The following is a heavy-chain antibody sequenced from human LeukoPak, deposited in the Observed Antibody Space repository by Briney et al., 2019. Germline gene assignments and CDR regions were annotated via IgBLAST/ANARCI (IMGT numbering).Heavy chain of an antibody. J-gene: IGHJ5*02. CDR2: INPNIGGT. V-gene: IGHV1-2*02. CDR1: GYTFTGDY. Sequence: AAVKVSCKASGYTFTGDYMHWVRQAPGQGREWIGWINPNIGGTNYAQKLQGRVTMTRDTSISTAYMELSRLRSDDTSVYYCATGPYHGKKGFGSGSYYNVHWFDPWGQGTLVTVSS. D-gene: IGHD3-10*01. CDR3: ATGPYHGKKGFGSGSYYNVHWFDP.